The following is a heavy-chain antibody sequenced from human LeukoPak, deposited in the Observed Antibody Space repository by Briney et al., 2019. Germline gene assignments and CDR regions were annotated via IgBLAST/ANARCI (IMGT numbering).Heavy chain of an antibody. Sequence: SETLSLTCTVSGGSISSSSYYWGWIRQPPGKGLEWIGSISYSGSTYYNPSLKSRVTISVDTSKNQFSLRLSSVTAADTAVYYCARRGGYSSSFGRWNWFDPWGQGTLVTVSS. V-gene: IGHV4-39*07. J-gene: IGHJ5*02. CDR3: ARRGGYSSSFGRWNWFDP. D-gene: IGHD6-6*01. CDR2: ISYSGST. CDR1: GGSISSSSYY.